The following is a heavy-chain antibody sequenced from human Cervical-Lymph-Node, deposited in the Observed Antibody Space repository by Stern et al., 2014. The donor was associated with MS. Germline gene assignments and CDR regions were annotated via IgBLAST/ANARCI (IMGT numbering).Heavy chain of an antibody. Sequence: QEQLMQSGAEVRKPGASVKVSCKASGYTFTSYAMNWVRQAPGQRLEWMGGINAGTGNTKYSQKFQARVTLTRDTSASTAYMELSSLRSEDTAVYYCAKEGANDCFDYWGQGTLVTVSS. CDR1: GYTFTSYA. CDR2: INAGTGNT. CDR3: AKEGANDCFDY. J-gene: IGHJ4*02. V-gene: IGHV1-3*01.